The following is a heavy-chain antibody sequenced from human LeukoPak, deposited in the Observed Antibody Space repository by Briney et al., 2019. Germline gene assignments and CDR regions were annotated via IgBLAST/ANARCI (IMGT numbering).Heavy chain of an antibody. CDR1: GGSISSYY. CDR2: IYYSGST. Sequence: SETLSLTCTVSGGSISSYYWSWIRQPPGKGLEWIGYIYYSGSTNYNPSLKSRVTISVDTSKNQFSLKLSSVTAADTAVYYCARHLYYYDSSGYWYFDYWGQGTLVTVSS. D-gene: IGHD3-22*01. J-gene: IGHJ4*02. CDR3: ARHLYYYDSSGYWYFDY. V-gene: IGHV4-59*08.